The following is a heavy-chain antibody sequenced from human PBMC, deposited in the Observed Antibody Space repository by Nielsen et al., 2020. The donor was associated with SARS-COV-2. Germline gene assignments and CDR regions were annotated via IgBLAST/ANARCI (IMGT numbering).Heavy chain of an antibody. V-gene: IGHV4-34*01. D-gene: IGHD4-11*01. CDR1: GGSISGYY. J-gene: IGHJ4*02. Sequence: SETLSLTCTVSGGSISGYYWSWIRQPPGKGLEWIGEINYSGSTNYNPSLKSRVTISVDTSKNQFSLKLSSVTAADTAVYYCASFTVTTGYYWGQGTLVTVSS. CDR3: ASFTVTTGYY. CDR2: INYSGST.